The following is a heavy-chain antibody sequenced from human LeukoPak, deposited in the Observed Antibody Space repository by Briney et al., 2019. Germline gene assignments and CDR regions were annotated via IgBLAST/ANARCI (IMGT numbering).Heavy chain of an antibody. V-gene: IGHV3-23*01. J-gene: IGHJ4*02. CDR3: AKRLTVSSASYIIY. Sequence: GGSLRLSCAASGFTFSNYAMSWVRQAPGKGLKWVSSIISTGTRTNYADSVKGRFAISRDNSKNTLYMQMNSLRAEDTAVYYCAKRLTVSSASYIIYWGQGTLVTVSS. D-gene: IGHD6-6*01. CDR1: GFTFSNYA. CDR2: IISTGTRT.